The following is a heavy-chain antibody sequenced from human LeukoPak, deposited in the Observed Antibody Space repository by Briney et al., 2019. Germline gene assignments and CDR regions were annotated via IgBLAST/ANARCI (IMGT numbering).Heavy chain of an antibody. D-gene: IGHD6-6*01. V-gene: IGHV4-34*01. Sequence: PSETLSLTCAVYGGSFSGYYWSWIRQPPGKGLEWIGEINHSGSTNYNPSLKSRVTISVDTSKNQFSLKLSSVTAADTAVYYCARGLYSSSSSRPFDYWGQGTLVTVSS. J-gene: IGHJ4*02. CDR2: INHSGST. CDR1: GGSFSGYY. CDR3: ARGLYSSSSSRPFDY.